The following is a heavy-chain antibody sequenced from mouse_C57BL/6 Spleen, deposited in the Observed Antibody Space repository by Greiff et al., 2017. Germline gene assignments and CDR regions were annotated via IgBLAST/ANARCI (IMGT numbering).Heavy chain of an antibody. D-gene: IGHD1-1*01. J-gene: IGHJ4*01. Sequence: QVQLQQSGAELARPGASVKLSCKASGYTFTSYGISWVKQRTGQGLEWIGEIYPRSGNTYYNEKFKGKATLTADKSSSTAYMALRSLTSEDSAVYFCASITTVVATDAMDYWGQGTSVTVSS. V-gene: IGHV1-81*01. CDR1: GYTFTSYG. CDR3: ASITTVVATDAMDY. CDR2: IYPRSGNT.